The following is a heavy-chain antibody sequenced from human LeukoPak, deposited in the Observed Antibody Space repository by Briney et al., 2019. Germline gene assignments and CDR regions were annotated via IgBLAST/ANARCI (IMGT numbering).Heavy chain of an antibody. CDR1: GGSIRSYY. CDR3: ARDPGYSYGYFDY. J-gene: IGHJ4*02. D-gene: IGHD5-18*01. V-gene: IGHV4-59*01. Sequence: SETLSLTCTVSGGSIRSYYWSWIRQPPGKGLEWIGYIYYSGSTNYNPSLKSRVTISVDTSKNQFSLKLSSVTAADTAVYYCARDPGYSYGYFDYWGQGTLVTVSS. CDR2: IYYSGST.